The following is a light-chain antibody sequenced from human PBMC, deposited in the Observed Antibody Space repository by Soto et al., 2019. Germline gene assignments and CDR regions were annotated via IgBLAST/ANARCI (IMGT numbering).Light chain of an antibody. J-gene: IGLJ1*01. Sequence: QSALTQPASVSGSPGQSITISCTGSSSDIGAYNYVSWYQQHPGKVPKAVIYEVTNRPSGVSNRFSGSKSGSTASLTISGLQAEEEADYYCSSYASSDSYVFGTGTKVTVL. CDR1: SSDIGAYNY. V-gene: IGLV2-14*01. CDR2: EVT. CDR3: SSYASSDSYV.